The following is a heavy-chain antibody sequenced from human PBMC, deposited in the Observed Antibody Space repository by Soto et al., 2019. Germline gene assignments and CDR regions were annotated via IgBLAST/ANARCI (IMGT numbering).Heavy chain of an antibody. CDR1: GYTFNNYG. V-gene: IGHV1-18*01. CDR2: ISTYNGNT. Sequence: QVQLVQSGGEVKKPGASVKVSCKASGYTFNNYGISWVRQAPGQGLEWMGWISTYNGNTNYAQKLQDRVTTTTDTSTSTAYMELRSLRSDDTAVYYCARDAYGVYSYWGQGTLVTVSS. J-gene: IGHJ4*02. D-gene: IGHD4-17*01. CDR3: ARDAYGVYSY.